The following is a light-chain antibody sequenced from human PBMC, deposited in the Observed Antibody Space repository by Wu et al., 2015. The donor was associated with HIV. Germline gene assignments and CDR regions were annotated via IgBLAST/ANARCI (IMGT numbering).Light chain of an antibody. Sequence: EIVLTQSPATLPLSPGERATLSCRASESLSTYLAWYQQKPGQAPRLLIYDASNRAAGIPARFSGSGSGTDFTLTISSLEPEDFAIYYCQQRSNWPPIFTFGPGTRVDMK. J-gene: IGKJ3*01. V-gene: IGKV3-11*01. CDR3: QQRSNWPPIFT. CDR1: ESLSTY. CDR2: DAS.